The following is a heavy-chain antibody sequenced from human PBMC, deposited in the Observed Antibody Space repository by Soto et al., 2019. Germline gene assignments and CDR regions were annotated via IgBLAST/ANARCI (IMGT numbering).Heavy chain of an antibody. Sequence: SETLSLTCTVSSGSISTYYWSWIRQPPGKGLEWIGYIYYTGSTNYNPSLKTRVAISMDTSKNQFSLKLSSVTAADTAVYYCARREERIAARSSVFEYWGQGTLVTVSS. D-gene: IGHD6-6*01. CDR2: IYYTGST. CDR3: ARREERIAARSSVFEY. CDR1: SGSISTYY. J-gene: IGHJ4*02. V-gene: IGHV4-59*12.